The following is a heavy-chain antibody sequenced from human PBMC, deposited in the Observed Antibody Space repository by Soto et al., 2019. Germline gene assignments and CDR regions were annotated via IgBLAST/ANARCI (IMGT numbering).Heavy chain of an antibody. J-gene: IGHJ4*02. CDR1: GFPFDAFY. V-gene: IGHV3-7*04. Sequence: VQLVQSGGGLVQPGGSLRLSCVVSGFPFDAFYMSWVRQAPGKGLEWVSNIKQDGSETDYVDSVKGRFTISRDNAKTSLYLQMSSLRVEDTAVYYCVRDRRDLRLWGQGTLVTVSS. CDR2: IKQDGSET. CDR3: VRDRRDLRL.